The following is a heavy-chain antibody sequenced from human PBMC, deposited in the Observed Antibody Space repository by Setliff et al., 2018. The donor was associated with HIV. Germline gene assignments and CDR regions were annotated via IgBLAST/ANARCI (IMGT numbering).Heavy chain of an antibody. CDR2: INPRGGKA. J-gene: IGHJ5*02. CDR3: AREGHVATPGSSEFDP. D-gene: IGHD2-15*01. CDR1: GYSFSSYY. V-gene: IGHV1-46*01. Sequence: ASVKVSCKASGYSFSSYYMHWVRQAPGQGLEWMGVINPRGGKANYAQRFQGRLTVTTDTSTSTVYMELRLLTSDDTAIYYCAREGHVATPGSSEFDPWGQGTLVTVSS.